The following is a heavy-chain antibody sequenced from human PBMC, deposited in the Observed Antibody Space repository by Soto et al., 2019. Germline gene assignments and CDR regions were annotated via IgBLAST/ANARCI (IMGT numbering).Heavy chain of an antibody. J-gene: IGHJ6*02. Sequence: QVQLVESGGGGVQPGRSLRLSCAASGFTFSSYGMHWVRQAPGKGLEWVAVISYDGSNKYYADSVKGRFTSSRENSKNTLYLQRNSLRAEDTAVYYCAKGALWFGELADYYYGMDVWGQGTTVTVSS. CDR3: AKGALWFGELADYYYGMDV. CDR1: GFTFSSYG. D-gene: IGHD3-10*01. CDR2: ISYDGSNK. V-gene: IGHV3-30*18.